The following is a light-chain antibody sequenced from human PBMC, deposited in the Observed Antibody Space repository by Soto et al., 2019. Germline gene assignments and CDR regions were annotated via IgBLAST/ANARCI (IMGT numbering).Light chain of an antibody. CDR2: GAS. CDR3: QQYGSSPPSWT. V-gene: IGKV3-20*01. CDR1: QSVSSSY. J-gene: IGKJ1*01. Sequence: EIVLTQSPGTLSLSPGERATLSCRASQSVSSSYLAWYQQKPGRAPRLLIYGASSRATGIPDRFSGSGSGTDFTLTISRLEPEDFAVYYCQQYGSSPPSWTFGQGTKVEIK.